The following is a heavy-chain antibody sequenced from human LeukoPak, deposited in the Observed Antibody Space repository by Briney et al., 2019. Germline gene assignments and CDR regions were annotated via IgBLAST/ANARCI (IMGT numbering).Heavy chain of an antibody. Sequence: GRSLRLSCAASGFAFSRSGMHWVRQAPGRGLEWVAVVWHDGSNKHYADSVKGRFTIFRDNSNNTLYLQMNSLRAEDTAVYYCARDPKYSNSWFFDYWGQGTLVTVSS. CDR2: VWHDGSNK. J-gene: IGHJ4*02. CDR1: GFAFSRSG. CDR3: ARDPKYSNSWFFDY. V-gene: IGHV3-33*01. D-gene: IGHD6-13*01.